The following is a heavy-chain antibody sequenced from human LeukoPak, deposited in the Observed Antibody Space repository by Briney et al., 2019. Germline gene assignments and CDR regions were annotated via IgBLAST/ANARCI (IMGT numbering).Heavy chain of an antibody. D-gene: IGHD5-18*01. CDR1: GFTFSSYG. J-gene: IGHJ6*03. V-gene: IGHV3-33*06. CDR2: IWYDGSNK. Sequence: GGSLRLXCAASGFTFSSYGMHWARQAPGKGLEWVAVIWYDGSNKYYADSVKGRFTISRDNSKNTLYLQMNSLRAEDTAVYYCAKESGYSYGPYYYYYMDVWGKGTTVTVSS. CDR3: AKESGYSYGPYYYYYMDV.